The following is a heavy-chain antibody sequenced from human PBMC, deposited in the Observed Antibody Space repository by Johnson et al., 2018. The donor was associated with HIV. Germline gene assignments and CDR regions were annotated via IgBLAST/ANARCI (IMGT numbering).Heavy chain of an antibody. Sequence: GGGVVRPGGSLRLSCAASGFTFDDYGMSWVRQAPGKGLEWVSGINWNGGSTGYADSVKGRFTISRDNAKNSLYLQMNSLRAEDTALYYCARGVLLWFRELSSLNDAFDIWGQGTMVTVSS. CDR3: ARGVLLWFRELSSLNDAFDI. V-gene: IGHV3-20*04. D-gene: IGHD3-10*01. CDR1: GFTFDDYG. CDR2: INWNGGST. J-gene: IGHJ3*02.